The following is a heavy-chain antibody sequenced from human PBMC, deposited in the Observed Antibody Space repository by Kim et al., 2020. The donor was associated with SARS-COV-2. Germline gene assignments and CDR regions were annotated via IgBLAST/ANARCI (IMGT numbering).Heavy chain of an antibody. CDR3: ARDNPLPFITMVRGARRYGMDV. J-gene: IGHJ6*02. CDR1: GFTFSSYS. Sequence: GGSLRLSCAASGFTFSSYSMNWVRQAPGKGLEWVSSISSSSSYIYYADSVKGRFTISRDNAKNSLYLQMNSLRAEDTAVYYCARDNPLPFITMVRGARRYGMDVWGQGTTVTVSS. CDR2: ISSSSSYI. D-gene: IGHD3-10*01. V-gene: IGHV3-21*01.